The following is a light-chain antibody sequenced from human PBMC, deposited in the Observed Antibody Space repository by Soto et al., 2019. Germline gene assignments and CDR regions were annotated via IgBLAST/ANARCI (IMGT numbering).Light chain of an antibody. CDR3: QQSHVYTPLP. CDR2: EAS. J-gene: IGKJ4*01. V-gene: IGKV1-5*03. CDR1: QFMRNW. Sequence: DIQMTQSPSTLSAFVGDRVTITCRSSQFMRNWVVWYQQKSGKAPHLLIYEASTLVTGVPSRFSGSGSGTEFNLTNSSLQPDDSATYFCQQSHVYTPLPVGGGTKVQIK.